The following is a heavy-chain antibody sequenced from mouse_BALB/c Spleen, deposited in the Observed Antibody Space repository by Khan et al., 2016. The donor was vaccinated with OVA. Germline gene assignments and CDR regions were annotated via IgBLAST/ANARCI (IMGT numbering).Heavy chain of an antibody. Sequence: VQLQESGPGLVAPSQSLSITCTVSGFSLTGYGVNWVRQPPGKGLEWLGMIWGDGSTDYNSALKSRLSISKDNSKSQVFLKMNSLQPDDTAMYYCARAYYGNYREAMDYWGQGTSVTVSS. J-gene: IGHJ4*01. CDR3: ARAYYGNYREAMDY. CDR1: GFSLTGYG. V-gene: IGHV2-6-7*01. D-gene: IGHD2-10*01. CDR2: IWGDGST.